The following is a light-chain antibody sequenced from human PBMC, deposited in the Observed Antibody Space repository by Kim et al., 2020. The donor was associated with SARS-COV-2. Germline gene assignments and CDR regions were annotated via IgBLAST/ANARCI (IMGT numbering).Light chain of an antibody. CDR3: QQYDTSPPT. CDR2: GTS. V-gene: IGKV3-20*01. J-gene: IGKJ2*01. CDR1: QSVISVH. Sequence: EIVLTQSPDSLSLSPGEGATLSCRASQSVISVHLAWYRQKVGQSPILLIFGTSNRVTGIPDRFTGGGSGTDFTLTINSLEPDDFAVYYCQQYDTSPPTFGQGTKLEI.